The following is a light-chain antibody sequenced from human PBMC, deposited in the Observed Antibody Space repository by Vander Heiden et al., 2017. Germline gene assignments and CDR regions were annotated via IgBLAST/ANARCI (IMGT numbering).Light chain of an antibody. Sequence: QSVLPQPPSASGTPGQRVTITCAGSSANRGSKTGNWYQQLPGTAPKLLIYSNNQRPSGVPDRFSGSKSGTSASLAISGLQSEDEADYYCAAWDDSLNGPVFGGGTKLTVL. J-gene: IGLJ2*01. CDR3: AAWDDSLNGPV. CDR1: SANRGSKT. CDR2: SNN. V-gene: IGLV1-44*01.